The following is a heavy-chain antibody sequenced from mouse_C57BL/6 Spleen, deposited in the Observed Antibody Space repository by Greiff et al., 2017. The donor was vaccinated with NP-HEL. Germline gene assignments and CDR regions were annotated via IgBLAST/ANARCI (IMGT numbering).Heavy chain of an antibody. V-gene: IGHV1-59*01. CDR2: IDPSDSYT. J-gene: IGHJ4*01. D-gene: IGHD2-10*02. CDR1: GYTFTSYW. CDR3: ARAPLGAMDY. Sequence: QVQLQQSGAELVRPGTSVKLSCKASGYTFTSYWMHWVKQRPGQGLEWIGVIDPSDSYTNYNQKFKGKATLTVDTSSSTAYMQLSSLTSEDSAVYYCARAPLGAMDYWGQGTSVTVSS.